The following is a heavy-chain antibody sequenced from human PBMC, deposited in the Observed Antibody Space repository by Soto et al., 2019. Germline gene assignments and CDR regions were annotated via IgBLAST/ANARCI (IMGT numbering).Heavy chain of an antibody. CDR1: GGSISSYY. D-gene: IGHD3-3*01. V-gene: IGHV4-34*01. J-gene: IGHJ5*02. CDR2: INHSGST. Sequence: SETLSLTCTVSGGSISSYYWSWIRQPPGKGLEWIGEINHSGSTNYNPSLKSRVTISVDTSKNQFSLKLSSVTAADTAVYYCARGRYDFGSGYYRIRIGWFDPWGQGTLVPVSP. CDR3: ARGRYDFGSGYYRIRIGWFDP.